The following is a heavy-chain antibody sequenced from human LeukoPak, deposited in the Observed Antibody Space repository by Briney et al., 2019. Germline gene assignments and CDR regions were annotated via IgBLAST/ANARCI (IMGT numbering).Heavy chain of an antibody. V-gene: IGHV3-23*01. CDR3: AKLAGSSRLPSHRVGYYFDY. CDR2: ISGSGGST. J-gene: IGHJ4*02. D-gene: IGHD1-26*01. CDR1: GFTFSSYA. Sequence: GGSLRLSCAASGFTFSSYAMSWVRQAPGKELEWVSAISGSGGSTYYADSVKGRFTISRDNSKNTLYLQMNSLRAEDTAVYYCAKLAGSSRLPSHRVGYYFDYWGQGTLVTVSS.